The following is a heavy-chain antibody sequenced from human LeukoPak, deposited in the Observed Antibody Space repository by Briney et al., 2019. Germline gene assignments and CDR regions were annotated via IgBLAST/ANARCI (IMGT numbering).Heavy chain of an antibody. CDR2: ISWNSGSI. CDR1: GFTFDDYA. D-gene: IGHD3-10*01. CDR3: ATGGLLWFGEGSDY. Sequence: GRSLRLSCAASGFTFDDYAMHWVRQAPGKGLEWVSGISWNSGSIGYADSVKGRFTISRDNAKNSLYLQMNSLRAEDTALYYCATGGLLWFGEGSDYWGQGTLVTVSS. J-gene: IGHJ4*02. V-gene: IGHV3-9*01.